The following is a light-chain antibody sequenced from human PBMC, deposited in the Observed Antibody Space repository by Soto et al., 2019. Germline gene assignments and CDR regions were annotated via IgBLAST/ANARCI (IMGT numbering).Light chain of an antibody. CDR3: QQYKEWPPVT. V-gene: IGKV3-15*01. CDR1: QSVSSK. CDR2: GAS. J-gene: IGKJ4*01. Sequence: IAMTQSPATLSVSPGERATLSCRASQSVSSKLAWYQQKPGQAPRLLIHGASTRATGIPARFSGSGSGTEFTLTISSLQSEDFAVYYCQQYKEWPPVTFGGGTKVDI.